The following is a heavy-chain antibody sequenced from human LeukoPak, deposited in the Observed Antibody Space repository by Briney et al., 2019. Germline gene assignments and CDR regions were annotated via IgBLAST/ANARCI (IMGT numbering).Heavy chain of an antibody. D-gene: IGHD3-10*01. CDR3: AKDGRGYAFDI. CDR1: GFTFSSYW. CDR2: INSDGSST. Sequence: QAGGSLRLSCAASGFTFSSYWMHWVRQAPGKGLVWVSRINSDGSSTSYADSVKGRFTISRDNAKNTLYLQMNSLRAEDTAVYYCAKDGRGYAFDIWGQGTMVTVSS. V-gene: IGHV3-74*01. J-gene: IGHJ3*02.